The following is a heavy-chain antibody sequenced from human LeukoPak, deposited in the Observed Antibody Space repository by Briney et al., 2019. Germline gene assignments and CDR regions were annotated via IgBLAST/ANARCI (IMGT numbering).Heavy chain of an antibody. J-gene: IGHJ4*02. CDR2: ISYDGSNK. Sequence: GRSLRLSCAASGFTFSSYAMHWVRQAPGKGLEWVAVISYDGSNKYYADSVKGRFTISRDNSKNTLYLQMNSLRAEDTAVHYCARGLSGSYYGRLRYWGQGTLVTVSS. CDR1: GFTFSSYA. D-gene: IGHD1-26*01. V-gene: IGHV3-30-3*01. CDR3: ARGLSGSYYGRLRY.